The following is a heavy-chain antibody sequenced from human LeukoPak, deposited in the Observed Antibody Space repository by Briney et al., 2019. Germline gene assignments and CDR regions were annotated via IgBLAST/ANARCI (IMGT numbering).Heavy chain of an antibody. J-gene: IGHJ4*02. D-gene: IGHD3-22*01. CDR2: FYSTGST. Sequence: SETLSLTCTVSGGSITSGTSYWGWVRQPPGRGLEWIGTFYSTGSTHYNPSLRNRVTISVDTSQNQFSLRLSSVTAADTAIYYCAREGRDYYDRGGYSPDYWGQGTLVTVSS. V-gene: IGHV4-39*07. CDR3: AREGRDYYDRGGYSPDY. CDR1: GGSITSGTSY.